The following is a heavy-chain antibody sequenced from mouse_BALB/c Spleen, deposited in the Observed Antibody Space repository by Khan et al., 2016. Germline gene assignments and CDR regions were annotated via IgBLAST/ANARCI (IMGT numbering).Heavy chain of an antibody. CDR1: GYSITSDYA. Sequence: EVQLQESGPGLVKPSQSPSLTCTVTGYSITSDYAWNWIRQFPGNKLEWMGYISYSDSTNYNPSLKSRISITRDNSKNQFFLQLNSVTTEDTATYDCARGMITTLDYWGQGTTLTVSS. J-gene: IGHJ2*01. D-gene: IGHD2-4*01. CDR3: ARGMITTLDY. V-gene: IGHV3-2*02. CDR2: ISYSDST.